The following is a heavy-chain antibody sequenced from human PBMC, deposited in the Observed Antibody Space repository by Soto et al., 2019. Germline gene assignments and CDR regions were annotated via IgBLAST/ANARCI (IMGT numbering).Heavy chain of an antibody. CDR1: GGTFSSYA. CDR2: IIPIFGTA. V-gene: IGHV1-69*13. J-gene: IGHJ6*02. CDR3: ARRTFGVVIPFNYYGMDV. D-gene: IGHD3-3*01. Sequence: SVKVSCKASGGTFSSYAISWVRQAPGQGLEWMGGIIPIFGTANYAQKFQGRVTITADESTSTAYMELSSLRSEDTAVYYCARRTFGVVIPFNYYGMDVWGQGTAVTVYS.